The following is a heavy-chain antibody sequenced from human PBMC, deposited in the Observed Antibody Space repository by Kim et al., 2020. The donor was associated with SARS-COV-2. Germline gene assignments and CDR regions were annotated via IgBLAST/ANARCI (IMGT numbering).Heavy chain of an antibody. D-gene: IGHD5-12*01. CDR2: IYHSGST. J-gene: IGHJ4*02. Sequence: SETLSLTCTVSGYSISSGYYWGWIRQPPGKGLEWIGSIYHSGSTYYNPSLKSRVTISVDTSKNQFSLKLSSVTAADTAVYYCASEEYSGYDFDWDYWGQG. CDR3: ASEEYSGYDFDWDY. CDR1: GYSISSGYY. V-gene: IGHV4-38-2*02.